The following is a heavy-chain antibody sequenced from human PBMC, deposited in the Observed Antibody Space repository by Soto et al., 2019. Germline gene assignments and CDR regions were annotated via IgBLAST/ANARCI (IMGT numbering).Heavy chain of an antibody. D-gene: IGHD2-2*02. CDR3: ARDSALGYCGSTSCYRPATDYYYGMDV. J-gene: IGHJ6*02. CDR1: GGTFSSYA. CDR2: IIPIFGTA. Sequence: SVKVSCKASGGTFSSYAISWVRQAPGQGLEWMGGIIPIFGTANYAQKFQGRVTITADESTSTAYMELSSLRSEDTAVYYCARDSALGYCGSTSCYRPATDYYYGMDVWGRGTTVTVSS. V-gene: IGHV1-69*13.